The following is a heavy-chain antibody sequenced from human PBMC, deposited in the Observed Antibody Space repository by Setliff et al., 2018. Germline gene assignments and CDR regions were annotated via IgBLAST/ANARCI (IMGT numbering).Heavy chain of an antibody. CDR3: ARESRYYYDNLGTLDY. J-gene: IGHJ4*02. D-gene: IGHD3-22*01. CDR1: GGSISSGDYY. V-gene: IGHV4-30-4*08. CDR2: IYSSGST. Sequence: PSETLSLTCTVSGGSISSGDYYWSWIRQPPGRGLEWIGYIYSSGSTYYNPSLKSRVSISVDTSKNQFSLKLSSVTAADTAVYYCARESRYYYDNLGTLDYWGQGTLVTVSS.